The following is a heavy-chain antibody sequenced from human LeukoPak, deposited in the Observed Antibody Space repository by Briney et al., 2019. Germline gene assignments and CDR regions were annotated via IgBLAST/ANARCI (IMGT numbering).Heavy chain of an antibody. V-gene: IGHV4-59*01. Sequence: SETLSLTCTVSGDFLTAYYWSWIRQPPGKGLEWIGYVYYSGSTEYNPSLRSRVTISLEMSKRQFSLNLTSVTAADTAVYYCASNTGTVFDYWGQGALVTVSS. CDR1: GDFLTAYY. D-gene: IGHD7-27*01. CDR3: ASNTGTVFDY. J-gene: IGHJ4*02. CDR2: VYYSGST.